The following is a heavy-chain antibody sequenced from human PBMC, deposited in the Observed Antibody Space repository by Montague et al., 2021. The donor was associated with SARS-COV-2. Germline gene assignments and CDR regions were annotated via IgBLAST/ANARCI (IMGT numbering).Heavy chain of an antibody. CDR1: GGSISSYY. CDR3: ARVQRGYYYGLGVSAHFDY. Sequence: SETLSLTCTVSGGSISSYYWSWIRQPPGRGLQWIGYIYYSGSTYYNPSLKSRVTISVDTSKSQFSLKLSSVTASDTAVYYCARVQRGYYYGLGVSAHFDYWAQGTLVTVSS. CDR2: IYYSGST. J-gene: IGHJ4*02. D-gene: IGHD3-10*01. V-gene: IGHV4-59*01.